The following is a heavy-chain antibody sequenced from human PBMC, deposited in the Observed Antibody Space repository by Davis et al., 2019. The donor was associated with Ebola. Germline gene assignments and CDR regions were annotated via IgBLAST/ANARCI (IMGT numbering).Heavy chain of an antibody. CDR3: ARAPTIFGVVIHFDY. CDR1: GFTFSSYW. V-gene: IGHV3-7*01. CDR2: IKQDGSEK. J-gene: IGHJ4*02. D-gene: IGHD3-3*01. Sequence: GSSLKISCAASGFTFSSYWMTWVRQAPGKGLEWVANIKQDGSEKYYVDSVKGRFTISRDNAKNSLYLQMNSLRAEDTAVYYCARAPTIFGVVIHFDYWGQGTLVTVSS.